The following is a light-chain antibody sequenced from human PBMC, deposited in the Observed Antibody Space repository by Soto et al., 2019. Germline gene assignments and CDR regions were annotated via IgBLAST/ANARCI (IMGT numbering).Light chain of an antibody. Sequence: DIQLTQSPSFLSASVGDRVTITCRASQGINDYLAWYQQQPGKAPKLLIYAASTLQSEVPSRFSGSASGTEFTLTISSLQPEDFATYYCQQFNTYPLTFGGGTKVEVK. CDR2: AAS. CDR3: QQFNTYPLT. J-gene: IGKJ4*01. V-gene: IGKV1-9*01. CDR1: QGINDY.